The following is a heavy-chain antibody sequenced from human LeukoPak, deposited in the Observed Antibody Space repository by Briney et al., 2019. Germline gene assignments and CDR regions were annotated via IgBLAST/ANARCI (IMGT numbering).Heavy chain of an antibody. J-gene: IGHJ1*01. CDR2: INHSGST. CDR3: ARENSSRNFQH. Sequence: SETLSLTCAVYGGSFSAYYWSWIRQPPGKGLEWIGEINHSGSTNYNPSLKSRVTISVDTSKNQSSLKLSSVTAADTAVYYCARENSSRNFQHWGQGTLVTVSS. D-gene: IGHD6-19*01. CDR1: GGSFSAYY. V-gene: IGHV4-34*01.